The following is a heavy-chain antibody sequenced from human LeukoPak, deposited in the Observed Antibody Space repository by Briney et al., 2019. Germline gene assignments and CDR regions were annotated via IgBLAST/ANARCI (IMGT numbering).Heavy chain of an antibody. CDR3: AFNSGYSSAWSPDY. Sequence: PGGSLRLSCAASGFTFSGSAMHWVRQASGKGLEWVGRIRSKANSYATAYAASVKGRFTISRDDSKNTAYLQMNSLRAEDTAVYYCAFNSGYSSAWSPDYWGQGTLVTVSS. J-gene: IGHJ4*02. CDR2: IRSKANSYAT. D-gene: IGHD6-19*01. V-gene: IGHV3-73*01. CDR1: GFTFSGSA.